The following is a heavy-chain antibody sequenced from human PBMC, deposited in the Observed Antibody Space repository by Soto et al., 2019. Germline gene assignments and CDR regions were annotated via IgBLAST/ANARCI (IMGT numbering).Heavy chain of an antibody. CDR2: MLNGGYT. CDR1: GITVSSNY. J-gene: IGHJ4*02. V-gene: IGHV3-66*01. Sequence: GGSLSLSCAASGITVSSNYMSWVRQAPGKGLEWVSVMLNGGYTKYSDSVKDRFTISRDNSKNTVFLQMNNLRADDTAVYYCAREAAPTYYFDYWGQGTLVTVSS. CDR3: AREAAPTYYFDY. D-gene: IGHD6-6*01.